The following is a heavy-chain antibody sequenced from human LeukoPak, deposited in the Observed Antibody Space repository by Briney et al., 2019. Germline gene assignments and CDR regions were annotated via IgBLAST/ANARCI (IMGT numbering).Heavy chain of an antibody. J-gene: IGHJ4*02. D-gene: IGHD2-2*01. V-gene: IGHV3-30*18. CDR2: ISYDGSNK. CDR1: GFTFSSYG. CDR3: AKEGYCSSTSCYFVDY. Sequence: GRSLRLSCAASGFTFSSYGMHWVRQAPGKGLEWVAVISYDGSNKYYADSVKGRFTISRDNSKNTLYLQMNSLRAEDTAVYYCAKEGYCSSTSCYFVDYWSQGTLVTVSS.